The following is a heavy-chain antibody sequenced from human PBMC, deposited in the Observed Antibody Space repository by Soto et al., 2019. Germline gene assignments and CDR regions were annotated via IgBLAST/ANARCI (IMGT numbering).Heavy chain of an antibody. CDR1: GYTFINFD. CDR3: AGMASAGTLNWFDP. Sequence: GASVKVSCKASGYTFINFDISWVRQAAGQGLEWLGWMNPGSGQTGYASKFQGRVAMTRDASTGTSHLALSSLTSDDTAVYYCAGMASAGTLNWFDPWGQGTLVTVSS. CDR2: MNPGSGQT. V-gene: IGHV1-8*02. J-gene: IGHJ5*02. D-gene: IGHD6-13*01.